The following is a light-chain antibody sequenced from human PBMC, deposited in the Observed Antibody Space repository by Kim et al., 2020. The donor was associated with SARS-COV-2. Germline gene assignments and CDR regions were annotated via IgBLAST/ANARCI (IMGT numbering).Light chain of an antibody. J-gene: IGLJ1*01. V-gene: IGLV3-9*01. CDR1: NIGSKN. CDR2: GDS. Sequence: YELTQPLSVSVALGQTARITCGGNNIGSKNVHWYQQKPGQAPVLVIYGDSNRPSGIPERFSGSNSGNTATLTISRAQAGDEADYYCQVWDSSTAHYVFGT. CDR3: QVWDSSTAHYV.